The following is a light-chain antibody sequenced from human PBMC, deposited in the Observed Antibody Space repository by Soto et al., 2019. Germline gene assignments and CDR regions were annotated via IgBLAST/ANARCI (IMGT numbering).Light chain of an antibody. CDR1: QIISNS. J-gene: IGKJ1*01. CDR3: QQYNTCPRT. Sequence: DIQMTQSPSTLSASVGDRVTITCRASQIISNSLAWYQQKPGKAPKLLIFKASTLEGGVPSRFSGSGSGTYFTLTVSSLQPDDFATYYCQQYNTCPRTFGQGTKVEIK. CDR2: KAS. V-gene: IGKV1-5*03.